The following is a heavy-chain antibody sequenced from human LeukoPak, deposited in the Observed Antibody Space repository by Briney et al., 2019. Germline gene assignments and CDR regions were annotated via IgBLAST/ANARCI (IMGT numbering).Heavy chain of an antibody. J-gene: IGHJ6*04. CDR2: INHSGST. Sequence: SETLSLTCAVYGGSFSGYCWSWIRQPPGKGLEWIGEINHSGSTNYNPSLKSRVTISVDTSKNQFSLKLSSVTASDTAVYYCARGRGIAVAGTLYGMDVWGKGTTVTVSS. CDR1: GGSFSGYC. V-gene: IGHV4-34*01. D-gene: IGHD6-19*01. CDR3: ARGRGIAVAGTLYGMDV.